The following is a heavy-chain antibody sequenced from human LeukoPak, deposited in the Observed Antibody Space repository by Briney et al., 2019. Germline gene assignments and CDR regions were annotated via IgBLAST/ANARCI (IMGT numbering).Heavy chain of an antibody. V-gene: IGHV4-4*07. J-gene: IGHJ4*02. CDR1: GGSISSYY. CDR2: INTSGST. Sequence: SETLSLTCTVSGGSISSYYWSWIRQPAGKGLEWIGRINTSGSTNYNPSLKSRVTMSVDTSKNQFSLKLSSVTAADTAVYYCARDRDYYDSSGNFDYWGQGTLVTVSS. CDR3: ARDRDYYDSSGNFDY. D-gene: IGHD3-22*01.